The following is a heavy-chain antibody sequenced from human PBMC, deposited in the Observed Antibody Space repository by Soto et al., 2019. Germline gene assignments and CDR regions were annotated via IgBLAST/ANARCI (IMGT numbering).Heavy chain of an antibody. J-gene: IGHJ4*02. Sequence: GSVKVSFKAYGYRFSSYGICLVRQAPGQGLQWMGWISTYSGNTNFAQDFRDRLTMTTDTSTNTAYMELRSLRSDDMAVYYCVRVNEGVYYDSSGYYDFWGQGTMVTVSS. V-gene: IGHV1-18*03. D-gene: IGHD3-22*01. CDR1: GYRFSSYG. CDR3: VRVNEGVYYDSSGYYDF. CDR2: ISTYSGNT.